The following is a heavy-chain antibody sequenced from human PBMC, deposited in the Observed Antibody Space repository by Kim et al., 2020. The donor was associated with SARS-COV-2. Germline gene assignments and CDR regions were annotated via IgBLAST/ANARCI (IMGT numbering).Heavy chain of an antibody. J-gene: IGHJ4*02. CDR1: GFTFSSYS. D-gene: IGHD2-2*01. CDR3: ARTVLHCSSTSCSPLSLDY. Sequence: GGSLRLSCAASGFTFSSYSMNWVRQAPGKGLEWVSSISSSSSYIYYADSVKGRFTISRDNAKNSLYLQMNSLRAEDTAVYYCARTVLHCSSTSCSPLSLDYWGQGTLVTVSS. V-gene: IGHV3-21*01. CDR2: ISSSSSYI.